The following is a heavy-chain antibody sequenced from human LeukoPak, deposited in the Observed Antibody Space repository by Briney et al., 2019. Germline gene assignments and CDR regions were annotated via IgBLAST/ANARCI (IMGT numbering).Heavy chain of an antibody. Sequence: GGSLRLSCAASGFTFSSYSMNWVRQAPGKGLEWVSAISGSGGSTYYADSVKGRFTISRDNSKNTLYLQMSSLRAEDTAVYYCAKGVVAATDDAFDIWGQGTMVTVSS. CDR1: GFTFSSYS. CDR2: ISGSGGST. CDR3: AKGVVAATDDAFDI. V-gene: IGHV3-23*01. D-gene: IGHD2-15*01. J-gene: IGHJ3*02.